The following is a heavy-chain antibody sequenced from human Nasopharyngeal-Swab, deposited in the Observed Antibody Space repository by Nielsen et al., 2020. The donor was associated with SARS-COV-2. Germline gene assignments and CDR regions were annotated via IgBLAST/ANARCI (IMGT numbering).Heavy chain of an antibody. V-gene: IGHV1-8*01. D-gene: IGHD2-2*01. J-gene: IGHJ4*02. Sequence: ASVKVSCKASGYTFTSYDINWVRQATGQGLEWMGWMNPNSGNTGYAQKFQGRVTMTRNTSISTAYMELSSLRSEDTAVYYCARGVVPAALGGYYFDYWGQGTLVIVSS. CDR1: GYTFTSYD. CDR2: MNPNSGNT. CDR3: ARGVVPAALGGYYFDY.